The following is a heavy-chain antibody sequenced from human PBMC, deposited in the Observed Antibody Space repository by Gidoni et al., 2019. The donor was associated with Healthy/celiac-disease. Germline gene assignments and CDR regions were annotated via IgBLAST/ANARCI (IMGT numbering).Heavy chain of an antibody. J-gene: IGHJ4*02. Sequence: QASGKGLEWVSRIRSKANSYATAYAASVKGRFTISRDDSKNTAYLQMHSLKTEDTAVYYCTRHAAGAAFDYWGQGTLVTVSS. V-gene: IGHV3-73*01. CDR2: IRSKANSYAT. D-gene: IGHD1-26*01. CDR3: TRHAAGAAFDY.